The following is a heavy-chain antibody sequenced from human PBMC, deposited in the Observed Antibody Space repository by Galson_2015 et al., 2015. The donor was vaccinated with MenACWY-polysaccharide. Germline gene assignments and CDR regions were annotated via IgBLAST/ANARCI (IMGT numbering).Heavy chain of an antibody. V-gene: IGHV1-2*06. CDR2: INPNSGGT. Sequence: SVKVSCKASGYTFSGYYLQWVRQAPGQGLEWMGRINPNSGGTNYAQQFQGRVTMTRDTSISTAYMELSSLTADDTAVYYCAGVGAVAGTLDYWGQGTLVTVSS. CDR1: GYTFSGYY. D-gene: IGHD6-19*01. J-gene: IGHJ4*02. CDR3: AGVGAVAGTLDY.